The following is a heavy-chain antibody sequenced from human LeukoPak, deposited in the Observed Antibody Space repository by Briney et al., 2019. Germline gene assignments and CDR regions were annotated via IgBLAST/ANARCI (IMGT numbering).Heavy chain of an antibody. Sequence: GGSLRLSCAASGFTFSNYWMSWVRQAPGKGLEWVANIKQDGSQKYYVDSVKGRFTISRDNAKNSLYLQMNSLRAEDTAVYYCARAIAAADSYWGQGTIVTVSS. V-gene: IGHV3-7*01. D-gene: IGHD6-13*01. CDR2: IKQDGSQK. CDR3: ARAIAAADSY. J-gene: IGHJ4*02. CDR1: GFTFSNYW.